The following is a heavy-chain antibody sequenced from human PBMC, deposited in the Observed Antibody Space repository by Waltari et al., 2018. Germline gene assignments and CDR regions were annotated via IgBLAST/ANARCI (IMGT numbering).Heavy chain of an antibody. CDR1: GGTFRSYA. D-gene: IGHD3-3*01. V-gene: IGHV1-69*04. Sequence: QVQLVQSGAEVKKPGSSVKVSCKASGGTFRSYAISWVRQAPGQGLGWMGRIIPILGIANYAQKFQGRVTITADKSTSTAYMELSSLRSEDTAVYYCARALTIFGVVKEDYYYYGMDVWGQGTTVTVSS. CDR3: ARALTIFGVVKEDYYYYGMDV. CDR2: IIPILGIA. J-gene: IGHJ6*02.